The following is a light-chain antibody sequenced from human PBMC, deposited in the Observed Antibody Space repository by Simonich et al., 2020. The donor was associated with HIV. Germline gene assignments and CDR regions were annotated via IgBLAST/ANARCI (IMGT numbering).Light chain of an antibody. CDR1: SGSIARNH. J-gene: IGLJ2*01. CDR2: EDN. V-gene: IGLV6-57*03. CDR3: QSYDSSNHVV. Sequence: NFMLTQSHSVSESPGKTVTISCTRSSGSIARNHVQWYQQCPGSAPTTVIYEDNQRPSGVPDRFSGSIDSSSNSASLTISGLKTEDEADYYCQSYDSSNHVVFGGGTKVTVL.